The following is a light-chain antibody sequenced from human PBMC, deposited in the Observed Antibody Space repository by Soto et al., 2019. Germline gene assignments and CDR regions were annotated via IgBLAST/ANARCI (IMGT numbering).Light chain of an antibody. Sequence: SVLTQPSSLSDSPGESITISCPGTSSDVGGSNFVSWYQQHPGKPPKLIIYDVANRPSGVSNRFSGSKSGSTASLIISRLQTEDEADYYCVSYTSSTTYVFGTGTKGTVL. V-gene: IGLV2-14*03. CDR1: SSDVGGSNF. CDR2: DVA. J-gene: IGLJ1*01. CDR3: VSYTSSTTYV.